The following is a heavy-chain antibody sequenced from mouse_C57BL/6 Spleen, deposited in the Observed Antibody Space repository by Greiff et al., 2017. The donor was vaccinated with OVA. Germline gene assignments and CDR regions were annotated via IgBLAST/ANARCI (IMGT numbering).Heavy chain of an antibody. CDR1: GFTFSSYG. CDR2: ISSGGSYT. V-gene: IGHV5-6*01. Sequence: EVNVVESGGDLVKPGGSLKLSCAASGFTFSSYGMSWVRQTPDKRLEWVATISSGGSYTYYPDSVKGRFTISRDNAKNTLYLQMSSLKSEDTAMYYCARQGDYDYDYYAMDYWGQGTSVTVSS. J-gene: IGHJ4*01. D-gene: IGHD2-4*01. CDR3: ARQGDYDYDYYAMDY.